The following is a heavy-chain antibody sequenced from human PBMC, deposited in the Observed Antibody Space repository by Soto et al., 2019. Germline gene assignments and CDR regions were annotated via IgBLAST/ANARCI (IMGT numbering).Heavy chain of an antibody. CDR3: AKDAYYYDSSAPAFDI. CDR1: GFDFRGTG. D-gene: IGHD3-22*01. Sequence: GGSLRLSCKASGFDFRGTGMHWVRQAPGKGLEWVAVISYDESTKDYADSVKGRFTVSRDNSKNTLYLQMNSLRAEDTAVYYCAKDAYYYDSSAPAFDIWGQGTMVTASS. J-gene: IGHJ3*02. V-gene: IGHV3-30*18. CDR2: ISYDESTK.